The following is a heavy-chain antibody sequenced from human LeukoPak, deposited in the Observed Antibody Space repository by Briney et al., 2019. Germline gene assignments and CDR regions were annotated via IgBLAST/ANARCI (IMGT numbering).Heavy chain of an antibody. V-gene: IGHV4-59*01. CDR2: IYYSGST. J-gene: IGHJ4*02. CDR1: GGSISSYY. CDR3: ARVTPAHPVDTVMAGFDY. Sequence: PSETLSLTCTVSGGSISSYYWSWIRQPPGKGLEWIGYIYYSGSTNYNPSLKSRVTISVDTSKNQFSLKLSSVTAADTAVYYCARVTPAHPVDTVMAGFDYWGQGTLVTVSS. D-gene: IGHD5-18*01.